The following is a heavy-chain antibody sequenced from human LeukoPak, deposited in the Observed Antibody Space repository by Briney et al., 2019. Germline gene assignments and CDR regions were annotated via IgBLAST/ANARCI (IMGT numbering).Heavy chain of an antibody. Sequence: GGSLRLSCAASGFTFSSYAMSWVRQAPGKGLEWVSAISGSGGSTYYADSVKGRFTISRDNSKNTLYLQMNSLRAEDTAVYYCARRGGSSHYYFDYWGQGTLVTVSS. V-gene: IGHV3-23*01. CDR1: GFTFSSYA. CDR2: ISGSGGST. D-gene: IGHD2-15*01. CDR3: ARRGGSSHYYFDY. J-gene: IGHJ4*02.